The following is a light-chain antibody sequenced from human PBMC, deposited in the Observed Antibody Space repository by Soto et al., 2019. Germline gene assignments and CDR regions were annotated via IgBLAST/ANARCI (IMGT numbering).Light chain of an antibody. CDR3: QQSYSTPYT. CDR2: AAS. CDR1: QSISSY. V-gene: IGKV1-39*01. Sequence: DIQMTQSPSSLSASVGDRVTITCRASQSISSYLNWYQQKPGKAPKLLIYAASSLQGGVPSRFSGSGSGTEFTLTISSQQPEDFATYYCQQSYSTPYTFGQGTKLEIK. J-gene: IGKJ2*01.